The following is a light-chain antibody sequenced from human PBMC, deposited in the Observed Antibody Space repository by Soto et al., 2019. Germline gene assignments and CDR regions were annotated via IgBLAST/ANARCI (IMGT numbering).Light chain of an antibody. CDR2: AAS. CDR1: QGISTY. J-gene: IGKJ1*01. Sequence: DIQMTQSPSSLSASVGDRVTITCRASQGISTYLNWYQQRPGKAPKLLIYAASSLQSGVPSRFSGSGSETDFTLTISSLQPEDFATYSCQQSYTTTWTFSQGTKVDFK. V-gene: IGKV1-39*01. CDR3: QQSYTTTWT.